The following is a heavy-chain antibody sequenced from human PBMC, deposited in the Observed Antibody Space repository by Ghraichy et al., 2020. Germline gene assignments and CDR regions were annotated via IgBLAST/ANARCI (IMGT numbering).Heavy chain of an antibody. D-gene: IGHD5-18*01. CDR2: IYYSGST. Sequence: SETLSLTCTVSGGSISSYYWSWIRQPPGKGLEWIGYIYYSGSTNYNPSLKSRVTISVDTSKNQFSLKLSSVTAADTAAYYCATGGYSYGFGEYYFDYWGQGTLVTVSS. J-gene: IGHJ4*02. CDR1: GGSISSYY. V-gene: IGHV4-59*08. CDR3: ATGGYSYGFGEYYFDY.